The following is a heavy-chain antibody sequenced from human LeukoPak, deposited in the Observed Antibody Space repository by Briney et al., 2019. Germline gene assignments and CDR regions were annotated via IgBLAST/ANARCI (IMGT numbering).Heavy chain of an antibody. CDR2: ISAYSGDT. V-gene: IGHV1-18*01. CDR1: GHTFTNYA. CDR3: ARVGAYDILTGYLYYFDY. D-gene: IGHD3-9*01. Sequence: GASVKVSCKASGHTFTNYAISWVRQAPGQGLHWMGWISAYSGDTNYAQNLQGRVTMTTDTSTSTVYMELRSLRSDDTAVYYCARVGAYDILTGYLYYFDYWGQGTLVTVSS. J-gene: IGHJ4*02.